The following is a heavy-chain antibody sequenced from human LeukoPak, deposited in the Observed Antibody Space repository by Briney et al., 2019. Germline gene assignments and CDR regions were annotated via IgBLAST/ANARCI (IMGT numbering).Heavy chain of an antibody. CDR3: AREGGNWGEGYFDY. Sequence: GGSLRLSCAASGFTFSDYYMSWVRQVPGKGLEWVSYISSSSSTIYYADSVKGRFTISRDNAKNLLYLQMNSLRAEDTAVYYCAREGGNWGEGYFDYWGQGTLVTVSS. J-gene: IGHJ4*02. CDR2: ISSSSSTI. CDR1: GFTFSDYY. D-gene: IGHD7-27*01. V-gene: IGHV3-11*01.